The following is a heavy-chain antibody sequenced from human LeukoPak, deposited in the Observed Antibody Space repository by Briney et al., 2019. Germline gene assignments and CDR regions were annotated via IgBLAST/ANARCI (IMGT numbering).Heavy chain of an antibody. J-gene: IGHJ4*02. V-gene: IGHV4-4*07. CDR1: GGSISSYY. Sequence: SETLSLTCTVSGGSISSYYWSWIRQPAGKGLEWIGRIYTSGSTNYNPSLKSRVTMSVDTSKNQFSLKLTPVTAADTAVYYCARVGVDYSGNVPKYFFDYWGQGTLVTVSS. CDR2: IYTSGST. CDR3: ARVGVDYSGNVPKYFFDY. D-gene: IGHD4-23*01.